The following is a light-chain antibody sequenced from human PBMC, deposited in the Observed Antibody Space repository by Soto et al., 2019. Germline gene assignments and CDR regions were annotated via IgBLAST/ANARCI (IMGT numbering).Light chain of an antibody. CDR3: TSYATGSAYV. Sequence: QSVLTQPPSVSGSPGQSVTISCTGTSSDVGGYNRVSWYQQPPGKAPKLLIYDVSNRPSGGSTRFSGSKSGNTASLTISGLQAEDEADYYCTSYATGSAYVFGPGTKVNVL. CDR2: DVS. CDR1: SSDVGGYNR. J-gene: IGLJ1*01. V-gene: IGLV2-18*02.